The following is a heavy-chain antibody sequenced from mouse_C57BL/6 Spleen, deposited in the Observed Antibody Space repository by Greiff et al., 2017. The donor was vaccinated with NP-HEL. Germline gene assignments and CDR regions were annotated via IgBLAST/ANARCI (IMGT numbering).Heavy chain of an antibody. V-gene: IGHV5-4*01. D-gene: IGHD4-1*01. CDR1: GFTFSSYA. CDR2: ISDGGSYT. J-gene: IGHJ2*01. Sequence: EVKLVESGGGLVKPGGSLKLSCAASGFTFSSYAMSWVRQTPEKRLEWVATISDGGSYTYYPDNVKGRFTITRDNAKNNLYLQMCHLQSEDTAMDYCARDRLGRDYFDYRGHGPTLTVSS. CDR3: ARDRLGRDYFDY.